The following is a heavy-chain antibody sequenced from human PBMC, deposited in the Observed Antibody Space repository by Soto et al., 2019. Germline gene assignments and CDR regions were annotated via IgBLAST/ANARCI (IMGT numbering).Heavy chain of an antibody. CDR3: ARDLSGYSYGPQGPP. CDR2: INSDGSST. J-gene: IGHJ5*02. D-gene: IGHD5-18*01. Sequence: EVQLVESGGGLVQPGGSLRLSCAASGFTFSSYWMHWVRQAPGKGLVWVSRINSDGSSTSYADSVKGRFTISRDNAKNTLYLQMNSLRAEDTAVYYCARDLSGYSYGPQGPPWGQGTLVTVSS. CDR1: GFTFSSYW. V-gene: IGHV3-74*01.